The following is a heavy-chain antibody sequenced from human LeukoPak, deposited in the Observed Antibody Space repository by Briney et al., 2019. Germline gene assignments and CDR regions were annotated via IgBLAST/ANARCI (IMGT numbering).Heavy chain of an antibody. V-gene: IGHV1-2*02. CDR1: GYTFTVYY. CDR2: INPNSGGT. CDR3: ALAIRLRGYSGYDGFDP. J-gene: IGHJ5*02. Sequence: ASVTVSFKASGYTFTVYYMHWVRQAPGQGVEWMGWINPNSGGTNYAQKFQGRVTMTRDTSISTAYMELSRLRSDDTAVYYCALAIRLRGYSGYDGFDPWGQGTLVTVSS. D-gene: IGHD5-12*01.